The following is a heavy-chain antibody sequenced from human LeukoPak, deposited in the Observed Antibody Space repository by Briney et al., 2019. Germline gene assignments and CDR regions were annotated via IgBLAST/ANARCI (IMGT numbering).Heavy chain of an antibody. CDR1: GGSISSYY. CDR3: ARLHFHYMDV. J-gene: IGHJ6*03. CDR2: IYYSGST. D-gene: IGHD3-3*02. Sequence: SETLSLTCTVSGGSISSYYWSWIRQPPGKGLEWIGYIYYSGSTNYNPSLKSRVTISVDTSKNQFSLKLSSVTAADTAVYYCARLHFHYMDVWGKGTTVTVSS. V-gene: IGHV4-59*01.